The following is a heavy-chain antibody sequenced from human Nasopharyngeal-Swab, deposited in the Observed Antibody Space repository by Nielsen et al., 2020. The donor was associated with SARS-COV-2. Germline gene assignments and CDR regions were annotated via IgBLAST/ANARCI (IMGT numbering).Heavy chain of an antibody. D-gene: IGHD1-7*01. J-gene: IGHJ4*02. CDR1: GFTFSASS. V-gene: IGHV3-30*02. CDR3: ATGNYAGQDY. CDR2: TRSDETKK. Sequence: GESLKISCLASGFTFSASSMHWVRQAPGKGLEWVVFTRSDETKKYYADSVRGRFTISRDTSRDTLYLQMNSLRPEDTAIYYCATGNYAGQDYWGRGTLVTVSS.